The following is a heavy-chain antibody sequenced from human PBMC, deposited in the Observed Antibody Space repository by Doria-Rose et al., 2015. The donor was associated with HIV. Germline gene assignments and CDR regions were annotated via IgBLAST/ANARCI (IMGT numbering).Heavy chain of an antibody. CDR3: ARIKSSRWYHKYYFDF. V-gene: IGHV2-26*01. CDR2: IFSDDER. CDR1: GVSLSSPGMG. J-gene: IGHJ4*02. D-gene: IGHD6-13*01. Sequence: SGPVLVKPTETLTLTCTVSGVSLSSPGMGVSWTRQPPGKALEWLANIFSDDERSYKTTLKSRLSISRGTSKSQVVLTMTDMDPVDTATYYCARIKSSRWYHKYYFDFWGQGTLVIVPA.